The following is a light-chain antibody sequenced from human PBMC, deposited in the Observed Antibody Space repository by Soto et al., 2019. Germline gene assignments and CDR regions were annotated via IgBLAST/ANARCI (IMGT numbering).Light chain of an antibody. CDR1: QSISSY. CDR2: AAS. J-gene: IGKJ1*01. CDR3: QQSYSTPPT. V-gene: IGKV1-39*01. Sequence: DIQMTQSPSSLSVSVGDRVTITCRASQSISSYLNWYQHKPGKAPKLLIYAASSLQSGVPSRFSGSGSGTDFTLTISSLQPEDFATYYCQQSYSTPPTFGQGTKVDIK.